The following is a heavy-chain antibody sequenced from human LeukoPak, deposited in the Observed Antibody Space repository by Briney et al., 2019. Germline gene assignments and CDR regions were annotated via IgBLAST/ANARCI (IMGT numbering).Heavy chain of an antibody. J-gene: IGHJ5*01. V-gene: IGHV3-23*01. D-gene: IGHD2-21*01. CDR3: VKDPRDTYGTNWFVS. Sequence: PGGSLRLSCVASGFSFGNYAMSWVRQAPGKGLQWVSQISGTGGATWYAGFARDRFTISRDNSKKTLYLQMSGLRVEDTAMYYCVKDPRDTYGTNWFVSWAREPSSSSPQ. CDR2: ISGTGGAT. CDR1: GFSFGNYA.